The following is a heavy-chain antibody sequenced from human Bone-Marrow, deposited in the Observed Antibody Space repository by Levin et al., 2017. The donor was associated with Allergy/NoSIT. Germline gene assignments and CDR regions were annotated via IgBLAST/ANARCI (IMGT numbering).Heavy chain of an antibody. D-gene: IGHD5-24*01. CDR1: GGSISSDNYY. J-gene: IGHJ4*02. Sequence: SETLSLTCTVSGGSISSDNYYWTWIRQPPGKGLECIGYTYYNGSTYYNPSLKSRVTISVDTSKNQFSLKLDSVTAADTAVYYCARVRDGYNFGDYYFDSCGQGTLFIVSS. V-gene: IGHV4-30-4*01. CDR2: TYYNGST. CDR3: ARVRDGYNFGDYYFDS.